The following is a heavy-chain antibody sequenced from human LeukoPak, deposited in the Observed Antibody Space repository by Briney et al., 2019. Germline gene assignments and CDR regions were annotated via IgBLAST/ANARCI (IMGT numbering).Heavy chain of an antibody. J-gene: IGHJ3*02. CDR2: IKSKTDGGTT. CDR3: TTVYYYDSSGFSAFDI. CDR1: VTFSNAW. V-gene: IGHV3-15*01. Sequence: GGSLRLSCAASVTFSNAWMSWVRQAPGKGLEWVGRIKSKTDGGTTDYAAPVKGRFTISRDDSKNTLYLQMNSLKTEDTAVYYCTTVYYYDSSGFSAFDIWGQGTMVTVSS. D-gene: IGHD3-22*01.